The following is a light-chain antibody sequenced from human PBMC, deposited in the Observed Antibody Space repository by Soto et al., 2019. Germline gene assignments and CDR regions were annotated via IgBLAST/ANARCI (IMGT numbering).Light chain of an antibody. Sequence: EIVLTQSPGTLSLSPGERGTLSCRASQSVSSSYLAWFQQRPGQAPRRLIYSASSRATGIPDRFSGSGSGRDFTLTISRLEPEDSAVYYCQQFGDSQFTFGPGTKV. CDR3: QQFGDSQFT. CDR1: QSVSSSY. V-gene: IGKV3-20*01. CDR2: SAS. J-gene: IGKJ3*01.